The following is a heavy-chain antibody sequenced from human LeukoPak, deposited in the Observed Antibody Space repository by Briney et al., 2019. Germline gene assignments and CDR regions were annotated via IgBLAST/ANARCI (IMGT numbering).Heavy chain of an antibody. CDR3: AKDRSPRGYSYGYFDY. D-gene: IGHD5-18*01. J-gene: IGHJ4*02. V-gene: IGHV4-59*01. CDR2: INNSGGT. CDR1: GGSISSYY. Sequence: PSETLSLTCSVSGGSISSYYWSWIRQPPGKGPEWIGYINNSGGTNYNPSVKSRVTISVDTSKKQFSLRLSSVTTADTGVYYCAKDRSPRGYSYGYFDYWGQGILVTVSS.